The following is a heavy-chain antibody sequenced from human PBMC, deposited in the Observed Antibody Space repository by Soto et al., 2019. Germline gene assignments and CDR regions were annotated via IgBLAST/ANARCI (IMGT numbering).Heavy chain of an antibody. J-gene: IGHJ6*03. D-gene: IGHD2-2*01. CDR2: ISSSSSYI. CDR1: GFTLSSYS. V-gene: IGHV3-21*01. Sequence: EVQLVESGGGLVKPGGSLRLSCAASGFTLSSYSMNWVRQAPGKGLEWVSSISSSSSYIYYADSVKGRFTISRDNAKNSLYLQMNSLRAEDTAVYYCARGTAEYCSSTSCYADPYYYYYMDVWGKGTTVTVSS. CDR3: ARGTAEYCSSTSCYADPYYYYYMDV.